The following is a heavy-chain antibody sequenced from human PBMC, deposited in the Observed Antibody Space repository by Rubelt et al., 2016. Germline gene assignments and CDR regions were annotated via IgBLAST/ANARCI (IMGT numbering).Heavy chain of an antibody. Sequence: QVQLQESGPGLVKPSETLSLTCTVAGGSISSYYWSWIRQPPGKGLEWIGYIYYSGSTNYNPSPRVRVPIHVETPTDLSCLKLSSVSAAATAAYYCARGLGSCGDCYPAEYFQHWGQGTLVTVSS. V-gene: IGHV4-59*12. CDR1: GGSISSYY. CDR2: IYYSGST. D-gene: IGHD2-21*01. J-gene: IGHJ1*01. CDR3: ARGLGSCGDCYPAEYFQH.